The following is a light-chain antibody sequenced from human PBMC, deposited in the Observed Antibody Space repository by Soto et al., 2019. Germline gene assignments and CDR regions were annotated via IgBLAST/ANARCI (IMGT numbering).Light chain of an antibody. CDR3: QQFGNSRWT. CDR1: QSVSSSY. CDR2: GAS. Sequence: EIVLTQSPGTLSLSPGERATLSCRASQSVSSSYLAWYQQKPGQAPRLLIYGASTRATGIPDRFSGSGSGTDFTLTISRLEPEDFAAYYCQQFGNSRWTFGQGTKVEIK. J-gene: IGKJ1*01. V-gene: IGKV3-20*01.